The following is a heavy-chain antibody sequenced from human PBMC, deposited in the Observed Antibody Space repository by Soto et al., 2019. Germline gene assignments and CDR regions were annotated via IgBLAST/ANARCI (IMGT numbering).Heavy chain of an antibody. J-gene: IGHJ6*03. CDR2: IYSGGST. Sequence: GESLKISCAASGFTVSSNYMSWVRQAPGKGLEWVSVIYSGGSTYYADSVKGRFTISRHNSKNTLYLQMNSLRAEDTAVYYCARESFPGYCSSTSCPRYYYYYMDVWGKGTTVTVSS. CDR1: GFTVSSNY. D-gene: IGHD2-2*03. V-gene: IGHV3-53*04. CDR3: ARESFPGYCSSTSCPRYYYYYMDV.